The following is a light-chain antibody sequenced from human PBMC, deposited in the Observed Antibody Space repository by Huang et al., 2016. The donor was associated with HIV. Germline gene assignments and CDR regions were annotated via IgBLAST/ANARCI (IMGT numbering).Light chain of an antibody. Sequence: DIVMTQSPDSLAVSLGERATINCKSSQTILHDSDSPNYLAWYQQKPGQPPKLLIHWASIRKAGVPDRVIGSGSGTDFTLTISSLQAEDVAVYYCQQYYSSPFTFGPGTNVDI. CDR3: QQYYSSPFT. CDR1: QTILHDSDSPNY. CDR2: WAS. J-gene: IGKJ3*01. V-gene: IGKV4-1*01.